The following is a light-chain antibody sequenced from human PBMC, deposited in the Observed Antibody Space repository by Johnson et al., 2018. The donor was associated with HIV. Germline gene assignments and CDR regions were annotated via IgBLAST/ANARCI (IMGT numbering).Light chain of an antibody. J-gene: IGLJ1*01. V-gene: IGLV1-51*01. CDR2: DNN. CDR1: SSNIGNHY. CDR3: ATWDSSLSVYV. Sequence: QSVLTQPPSVSAAPGQKVTISCSGTSSNIGNHYVSWYQLLPGTAPKLLIYDNNQRPSGIPDRFSVSKSGTSATLGITGLQTGDEADYHCATWDSSLSVYVFGTGTKVTVL.